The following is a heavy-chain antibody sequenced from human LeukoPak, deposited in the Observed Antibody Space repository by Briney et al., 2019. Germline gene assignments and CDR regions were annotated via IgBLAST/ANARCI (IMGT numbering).Heavy chain of an antibody. D-gene: IGHD3-10*01. J-gene: IGHJ6*03. Sequence: SETLSLTCAVYGGSFSGYYWSWVRQPPGKGLEWIGEINHSGSTNYNPSLKSRVTISVDTSKKQFSLKLSSVTAADTAVYYCARAGPFYFGSGDYLYYYMDAWGKGTTVTVSS. CDR1: GGSFSGYY. V-gene: IGHV4-34*01. CDR3: ARAGPFYFGSGDYLYYYMDA. CDR2: INHSGST.